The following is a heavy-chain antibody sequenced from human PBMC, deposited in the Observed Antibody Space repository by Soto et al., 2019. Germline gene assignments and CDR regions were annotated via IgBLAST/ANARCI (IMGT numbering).Heavy chain of an antibody. J-gene: IGHJ5*02. Sequence: PGGSNRLSSAASGFNFSDYYMSWIRQAPGKGLEWVSYISSSGSTIYYADSVKGRFTISRDNAKNSLYLQMNSLRAEDTAVYYCARALIIAAALGHWFDPWGQGTLVTVSS. V-gene: IGHV3-11*01. CDR1: GFNFSDYY. CDR3: ARALIIAAALGHWFDP. D-gene: IGHD6-13*01. CDR2: ISSSGSTI.